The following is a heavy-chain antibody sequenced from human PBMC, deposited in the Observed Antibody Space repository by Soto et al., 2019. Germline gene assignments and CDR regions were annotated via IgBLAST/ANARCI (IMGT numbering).Heavy chain of an antibody. CDR3: AGTYYDILTGYFGSYYGMDV. Sequence: SETLSLTCAVSGGSISSGGYSWSWIRQPPGKGLEWIGYIYHSGSTYYNPSLKSRVTISVDTSKNQFSLKLSSVTAADTAVYYFAGTYYDILTGYFGSYYGMDVWGQGTTVTVSS. D-gene: IGHD3-9*01. V-gene: IGHV4-30-2*01. CDR2: IYHSGST. J-gene: IGHJ6*02. CDR1: GGSISSGGYS.